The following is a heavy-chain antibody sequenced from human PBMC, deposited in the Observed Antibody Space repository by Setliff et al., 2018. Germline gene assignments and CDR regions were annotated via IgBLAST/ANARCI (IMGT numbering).Heavy chain of an antibody. J-gene: IGHJ6*03. D-gene: IGHD6-19*01. CDR3: AREQWLDPPGYYYMDV. CDR2: IYIGGSA. V-gene: IGHV4-4*07. Sequence: SETLSLTCTVSRGSISSYYWSWIRQPAGKGLEWIGHIYIGGSANYNPSLKSRVTMSIGTSKNQFSLKLNSVTAADMAVYYCAREQWLDPPGYYYMDVWAKGTTVTVSS. CDR1: RGSISSYY.